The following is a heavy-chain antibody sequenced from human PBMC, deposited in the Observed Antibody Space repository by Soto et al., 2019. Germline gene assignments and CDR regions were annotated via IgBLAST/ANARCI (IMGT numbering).Heavy chain of an antibody. Sequence: QITLKESGPTLVKPTQTLTPTCTFSGFSLTINRVGVGWIRQPPGKALEWLALIYSDEDKRYSPSLRSRLTINKDASKNQVVLTMTNVDPVDTATYYCAHSAYAYGLPGDYWGQGTLVTVSS. CDR3: AHSAYAYGLPGDY. CDR2: IYSDEDK. CDR1: GFSLTINRVG. D-gene: IGHD2-2*01. V-gene: IGHV2-5*02. J-gene: IGHJ4*02.